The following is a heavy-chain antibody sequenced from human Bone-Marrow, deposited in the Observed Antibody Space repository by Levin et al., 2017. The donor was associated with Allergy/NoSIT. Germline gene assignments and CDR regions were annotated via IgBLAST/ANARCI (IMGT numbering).Heavy chain of an antibody. D-gene: IGHD2/OR15-2a*01. J-gene: IGHJ4*02. CDR3: ARGNSYTSIDN. Sequence: GASVKVSCKTSGYTFTHSFIYCVRQAPGQGLQWMAMFNPLTDTSNYPQKFQGRVTLAGDTSTTTAFLDVSGLTSEDTAVYYCARGNSYTSIDNWGQGSLVTVSP. CDR1: GYTFTHSF. CDR2: FNPLTDTS. V-gene: IGHV1-46*01.